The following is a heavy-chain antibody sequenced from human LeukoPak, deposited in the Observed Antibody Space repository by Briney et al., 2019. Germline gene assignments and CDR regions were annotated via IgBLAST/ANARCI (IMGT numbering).Heavy chain of an antibody. V-gene: IGHV3-48*03. CDR2: ISSGGSSI. CDR1: GFTFSDYE. J-gene: IGHJ4*02. D-gene: IGHD2-21*01. Sequence: GGFLRLSCAASGFTFSDYEMNWARHAPGKGREWVAYISSGGSSIYYADSVKGRSTISRDNAKNSLFSQMNSKRPEGTAVYYCAGEGIVVFDYWGQGALVTVSS. CDR3: AGEGIVVFDY.